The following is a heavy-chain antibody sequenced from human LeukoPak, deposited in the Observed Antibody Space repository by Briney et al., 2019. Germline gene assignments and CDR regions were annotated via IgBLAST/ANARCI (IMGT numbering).Heavy chain of an antibody. CDR3: AAGGLYCGGDCPLDAFDI. J-gene: IGHJ3*02. Sequence: GGSLRLSCAASGFTFGSYWMHWVRQAPGKGLEWVSSISYDSSYIYYADSVKGRFTISRDNAKNALYLQMNSLRSEDTAVYYCAAGGLYCGGDCPLDAFDIWGQGTMVTVSS. CDR2: ISYDSSYI. D-gene: IGHD2-21*02. CDR1: GFTFGSYW. V-gene: IGHV3-21*04.